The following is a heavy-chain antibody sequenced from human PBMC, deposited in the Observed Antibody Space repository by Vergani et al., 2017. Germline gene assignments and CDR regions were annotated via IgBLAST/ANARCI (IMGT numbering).Heavy chain of an antibody. CDR1: GDSISSGVYY. Sequence: QVQLQESGPGLMKPSQTLSLTCSVSGDSISSGVYYWNWIRQHPGKGLEWIGYIYSTGSTHHNPSLRRRINMSVDTSKNQFSLKLNSVTAADTAMYYCARMGGYDEGDACRIGYFDSWGPGILVTVSS. CDR2: IYSTGST. J-gene: IGHJ4*02. D-gene: IGHD3-22*01. CDR3: ARMGGYDEGDACRIGYFDS. V-gene: IGHV4-31*03.